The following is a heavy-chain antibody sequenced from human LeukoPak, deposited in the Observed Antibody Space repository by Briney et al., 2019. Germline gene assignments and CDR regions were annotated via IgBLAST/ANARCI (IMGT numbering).Heavy chain of an antibody. Sequence: GWSLRLSCAASGLTFSSYGMHWVRQAPAKGLDGVAVIWYDGSNKYYADSVKGRFTISRDNSKNTLYLQMNSLRTEDTAVYYCAARSGEALDYWGQGTLVTVSS. V-gene: IGHV3-33*01. CDR3: AARSGEALDY. D-gene: IGHD3-16*01. J-gene: IGHJ4*02. CDR1: GLTFSSYG. CDR2: IWYDGSNK.